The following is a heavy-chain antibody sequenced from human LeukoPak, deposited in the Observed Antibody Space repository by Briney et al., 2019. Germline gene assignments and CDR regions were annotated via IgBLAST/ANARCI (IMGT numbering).Heavy chain of an antibody. CDR3: AMLKGFCGMDV. CDR1: GGSISSYY. D-gene: IGHD3-3*01. CDR2: IYYSGST. J-gene: IGHJ6*02. Sequence: SETLSLTCTVSGGSISSYYWSWIRQPPGKGLEWIGYIYYSGSTNYNPSLKRRVTISVDTSKNQVSLKLSSVTAADTAVYYCAMLKGFCGMDVWGQGTTVTVSS. V-gene: IGHV4-59*08.